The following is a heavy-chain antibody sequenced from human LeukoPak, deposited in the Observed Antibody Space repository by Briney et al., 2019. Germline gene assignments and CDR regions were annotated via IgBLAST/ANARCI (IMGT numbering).Heavy chain of an antibody. CDR1: RYTFTSYD. J-gene: IGHJ4*02. D-gene: IGHD2-8*01. V-gene: IGHV1-8*01. CDR3: ARLSQTPDYYSNGGYYYLGY. CDR2: MNPNTGRT. Sequence: ASVKVSCKASRYTFTSYDINWVREAAGQGLEWMGWMNPNTGRTGFAQKFQGRLTMTRDTSISTAYMELSSLRSEDTTVYYCARLSQTPDYYSNGGYYYLGYWGQGTPVTVSS.